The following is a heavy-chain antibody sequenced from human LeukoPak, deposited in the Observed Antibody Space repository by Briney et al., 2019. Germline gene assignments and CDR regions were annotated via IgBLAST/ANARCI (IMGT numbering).Heavy chain of an antibody. CDR1: GGSISSSSYY. J-gene: IGHJ4*02. D-gene: IGHD6-19*01. CDR2: IYYSGST. V-gene: IGHV4-39*01. CDR3: ARQWGQVIAVAAHYFDY. Sequence: PSETLSLTCTVSGGSISSSSYYWGWIRQPPGKGLEWIGSIYYSGSTYYTPSLKSRVTISVDTSKNQFSLKLSAVTAADTAVYYCARQWGQVIAVAAHYFDYWGQGTLVTVSS.